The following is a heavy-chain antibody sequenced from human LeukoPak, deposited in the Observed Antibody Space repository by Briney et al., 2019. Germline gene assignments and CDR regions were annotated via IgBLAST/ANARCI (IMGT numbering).Heavy chain of an antibody. D-gene: IGHD6-19*01. J-gene: IGHJ4*02. CDR1: GFTFGSCA. V-gene: IGHV3-64D*06. CDR3: VKEAGYTSGWYSD. CDR2: ISNNGYNT. Sequence: GGSLRLSCSASGFTFGSCAMHWVRQAPGKGLEYVSAISNNGYNTYYADSVKGRFTISRDNSKNTLYLQMSSLRAEDTAVYYCVKEAGYTSGWYSDWGRGTLSPSPQ.